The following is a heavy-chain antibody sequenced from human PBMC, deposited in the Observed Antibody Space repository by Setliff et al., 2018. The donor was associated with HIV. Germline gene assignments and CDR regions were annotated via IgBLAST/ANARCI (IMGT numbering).Heavy chain of an antibody. CDR2: IYHNGIT. CDR1: GYSISSGYY. Sequence: SETLSLTCGVSGYSISSGYYWGWIRQPPGKGLEWIGSIYHNGITYYNPSLKSRVTISVDTSQNQFSLKLSSVTAADTAVYYCARHFKEGSGSYWVLLPANWFDPWGQGTLVTVSS. V-gene: IGHV4-38-2*01. CDR3: ARHFKEGSGSYWVLLPANWFDP. J-gene: IGHJ5*02. D-gene: IGHD3-10*01.